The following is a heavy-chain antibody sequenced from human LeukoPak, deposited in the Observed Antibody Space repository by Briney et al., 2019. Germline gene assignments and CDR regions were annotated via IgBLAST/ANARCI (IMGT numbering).Heavy chain of an antibody. D-gene: IGHD3-9*01. CDR3: ARDNAYYDILTGYYSHDAFDI. CDR1: GYTFTSYG. CDR2: ISAYNGNT. Sequence: ASVKVSCKASGYTFTSYGISWVRQAPGQGPEWMGWISAYNGNTNYAQKLQGRVTMTTDTSTSTAYMELRSLRSDDTAVYYCARDNAYYDILTGYYSHDAFDIWGQGTMVTVSS. J-gene: IGHJ3*02. V-gene: IGHV1-18*01.